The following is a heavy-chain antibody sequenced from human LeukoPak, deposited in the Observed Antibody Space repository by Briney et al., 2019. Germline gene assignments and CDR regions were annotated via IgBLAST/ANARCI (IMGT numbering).Heavy chain of an antibody. J-gene: IGHJ4*02. V-gene: IGHV4-34*01. CDR2: INHSGST. CDR3: ARRIAVAAYYFDY. CDR1: GGSFSGYY. D-gene: IGHD6-19*01. Sequence: SETLSLTCAVYGGSFSGYYCSWIRQPPGEGLEWLGEINHSGSTNYNPSLKSRVTISVDTSKNQFSLKLSSVTAADTAVYYCARRIAVAAYYFDYWGQGTLVTVSS.